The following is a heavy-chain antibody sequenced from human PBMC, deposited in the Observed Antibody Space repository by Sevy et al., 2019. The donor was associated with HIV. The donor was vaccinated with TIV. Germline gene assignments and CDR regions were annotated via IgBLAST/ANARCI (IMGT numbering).Heavy chain of an antibody. CDR1: GYTFTSYD. Sequence: ASVKVSCKASGYTFTSYDINWVRQATGQGLEWMGWMNPNSGNTGYAQKFQGRVTMTRNTSISTAYMELSSLRSEDTAVYYCATWGCCSSTSCYTSYYYYYGMDVWGQGTTVTVSS. J-gene: IGHJ6*02. D-gene: IGHD2-2*02. V-gene: IGHV1-8*01. CDR3: ATWGCCSSTSCYTSYYYYYGMDV. CDR2: MNPNSGNT.